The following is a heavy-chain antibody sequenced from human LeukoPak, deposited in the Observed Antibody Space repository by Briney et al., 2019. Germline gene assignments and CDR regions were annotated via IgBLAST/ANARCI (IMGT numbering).Heavy chain of an antibody. V-gene: IGHV1-69*01. CDR3: ARRAATYYYDSSGYLYYFDY. J-gene: IGHJ4*02. CDR2: IIPIFGTA. Sequence: SVKVSCKASGGTFSSYAISWVRQAPGQGLEWMGGIIPIFGTANYAQKFQGRVTITADESTSTAYMELSSLRSEDTAVYYCARRAATYYYDSSGYLYYFDYWGQGTLVTVSS. CDR1: GGTFSSYA. D-gene: IGHD3-22*01.